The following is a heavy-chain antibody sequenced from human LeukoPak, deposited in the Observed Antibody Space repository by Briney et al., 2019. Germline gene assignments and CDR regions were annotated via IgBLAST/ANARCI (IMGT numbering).Heavy chain of an antibody. CDR1: GGSISSSSYY. Sequence: PSETLSLTCTVSGGSISSSSYYWGWIRQPPGKGLEWIGSIYYSGSTYYNPSLKSRVTISVDTSKNQFSLKLSSVTAADTAVYXXXXXYYDSSGKNWFDPWSQGTLVTVSS. CDR2: IYYSGST. V-gene: IGHV4-39*07. CDR3: XXXYYDSSGKNWFDP. J-gene: IGHJ5*02. D-gene: IGHD3-22*01.